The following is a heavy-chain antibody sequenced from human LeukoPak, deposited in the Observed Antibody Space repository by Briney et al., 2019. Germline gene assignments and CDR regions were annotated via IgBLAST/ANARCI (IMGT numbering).Heavy chain of an antibody. Sequence: SETLSLTCAVYGGSFSGYYWSWIRQPPGKGLEGIGEINHSGSTNYNPSLKSRVTISVDTSKNQFSLKLSSVTAADTAVYYCASGGYYYGSGSYYPWGQGTLVTVSS. J-gene: IGHJ5*02. D-gene: IGHD3-10*01. CDR3: ASGGYYYGSGSYYP. CDR1: GGSFSGYY. V-gene: IGHV4-34*01. CDR2: INHSGST.